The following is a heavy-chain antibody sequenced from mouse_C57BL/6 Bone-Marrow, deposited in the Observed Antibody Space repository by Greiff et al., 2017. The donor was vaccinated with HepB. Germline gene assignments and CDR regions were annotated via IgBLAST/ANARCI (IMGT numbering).Heavy chain of an antibody. CDR3: ARRRWGNPYAMDY. J-gene: IGHJ4*01. CDR1: GYTFTDYY. CDR2: IYPGSGNT. V-gene: IGHV1-76*01. D-gene: IGHD2-1*01. Sequence: QVQLKESGAELVRPGASVKLSCKASGYTFTDYYINWVKQRPGQGLEWIARIYPGSGNTYYNEKFKGKATLTAEKSSSTAYMQLSSLTSEDSAVYFCARRRWGNPYAMDYWGQGTSVTVSS.